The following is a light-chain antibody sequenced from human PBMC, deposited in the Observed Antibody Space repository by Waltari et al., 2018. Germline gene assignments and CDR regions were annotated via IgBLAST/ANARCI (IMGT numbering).Light chain of an antibody. J-gene: IGLJ3*02. CDR3: CSYAGSSTWV. CDR1: SSDVGSYNL. CDR2: EVS. Sequence: QSALTQPASVSGSPGQSITISCTGTSSDVGSYNLVSWYQQHPGKAPNLMIYEVSNRPSGFSNRFSGSKSGNTASLTISGLQAEDEADYYCCSYAGSSTWVFGGGTKLTVL. V-gene: IGLV2-23*02.